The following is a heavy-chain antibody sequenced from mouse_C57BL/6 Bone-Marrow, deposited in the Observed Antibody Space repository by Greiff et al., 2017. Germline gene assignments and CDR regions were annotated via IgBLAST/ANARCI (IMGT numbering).Heavy chain of an antibody. V-gene: IGHV1-69*01. CDR3: AREGMLSAWFAY. Sequence: QVQLQQPGAELVMPGASVKLSCKASGYTFTSYWMHWVKQRPGQGLEWIGEIDPSDSYTNYNQKSKGKSTLTVDKSSSTAYMQLSSLTSEDSAVYYCAREGMLSAWFAYWGQGTLVTVSA. CDR2: IDPSDSYT. J-gene: IGHJ3*01. D-gene: IGHD3-2*02. CDR1: GYTFTSYW.